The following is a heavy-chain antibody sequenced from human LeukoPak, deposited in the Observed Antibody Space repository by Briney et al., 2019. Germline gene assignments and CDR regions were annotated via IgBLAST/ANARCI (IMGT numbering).Heavy chain of an antibody. CDR2: ISYDGSNK. J-gene: IGHJ4*02. V-gene: IGHV3-30-3*01. Sequence: PGGSLRLSCAASGFTFSSYAMHWVRQAPGKGLEWVAVISYDGSNKYYADSVKGRFTISRDNSKNTLYLQMNSLRAEDTAVYYCAKGIAARPFYYFDYWGQGTLVTVSS. CDR1: GFTFSSYA. CDR3: AKGIAARPFYYFDY. D-gene: IGHD6-6*01.